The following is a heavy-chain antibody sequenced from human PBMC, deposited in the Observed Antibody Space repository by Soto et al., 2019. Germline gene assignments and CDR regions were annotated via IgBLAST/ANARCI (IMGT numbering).Heavy chain of an antibody. CDR2: IYSGAST. V-gene: IGHV3-53*01. D-gene: IGHD2-2*01. J-gene: IGHJ6*01. CDR3: ARAKLGYCTSTSCHHHYYGMAV. CDR1: GFTVSSNY. Sequence: GGSLRLSWAASGFTVSSNYMSWFHQAPGKGLEWVSVIYSGASTYYADSVKGRFTISRDNSKTTLYLQMNSLRAEDTAVYYCARAKLGYCTSTSCHHHYYGMAVWGQGTRVKVSS.